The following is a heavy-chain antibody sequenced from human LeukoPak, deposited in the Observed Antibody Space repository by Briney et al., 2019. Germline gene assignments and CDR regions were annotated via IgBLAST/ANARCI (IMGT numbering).Heavy chain of an antibody. CDR1: GDSISTNHW. D-gene: IGHD6-19*01. CDR2: VYHSGST. J-gene: IGHJ4*02. V-gene: IGHV4-4*02. CDR3: ARDREGSGWYYFDY. Sequence: PSGTLSLTCAVSGDSISTNHWWSWVRQPPGKGLEWIGEVYHSGSTNYNPSLKSRVTISVDKSKNLFSLKLTSVTAADTAMYYCARDREGSGWYYFDYWGQGTLVTVSS.